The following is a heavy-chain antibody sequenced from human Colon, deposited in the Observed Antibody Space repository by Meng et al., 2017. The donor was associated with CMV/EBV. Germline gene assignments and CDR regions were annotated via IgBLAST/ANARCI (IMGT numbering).Heavy chain of an antibody. Sequence: ASVKVSCNASGYTFTSYGISWVRQAPGQGLEWMGWISIFNGRTNYSQKFQGRVTITSDMSTRTAYLELRGLRSDDTAVYYCARVGDIVLAPAAPFDYWGQGTLLTVSS. D-gene: IGHD2-2*01. V-gene: IGHV1-18*01. CDR2: ISIFNGRT. J-gene: IGHJ4*02. CDR1: GYTFTSYG. CDR3: ARVGDIVLAPAAPFDY.